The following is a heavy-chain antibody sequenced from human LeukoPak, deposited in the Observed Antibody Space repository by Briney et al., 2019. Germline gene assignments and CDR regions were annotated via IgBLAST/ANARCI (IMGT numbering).Heavy chain of an antibody. V-gene: IGHV1-69*05. D-gene: IGHD3-10*01. J-gene: IGHJ6*03. CDR3: ASAYSGSPAFSYMDV. Sequence: SSVKVSCKSSGGTFRTHAISWVRQAPGQGLERMGGIIPIFGTPTYAQRFQGRVTITTDDSTSTAYMELGSLRSDDTAVYYCASAYSGSPAFSYMDVWGKGTTVTVSS. CDR1: GGTFRTHA. CDR2: IIPIFGTP.